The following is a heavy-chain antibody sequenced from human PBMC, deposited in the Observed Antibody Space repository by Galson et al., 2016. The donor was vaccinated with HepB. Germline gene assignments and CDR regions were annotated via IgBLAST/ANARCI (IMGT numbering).Heavy chain of an antibody. D-gene: IGHD3-10*01. CDR3: ARYDLTMIRRVPTSHWYFDL. CDR1: GYTFTTYW. Sequence: QSGAEVKKPGESLKISCKASGYTFTTYWIGWVRQMPGKGLEWMGIINPVDSYTRYSPSFQGQVTISADKSISTAYLQWSSLKASDTAIYYCARYDLTMIRRVPTSHWYFDLWGRGTLVTVSS. CDR2: INPVDSYT. V-gene: IGHV5-51*01. J-gene: IGHJ2*01.